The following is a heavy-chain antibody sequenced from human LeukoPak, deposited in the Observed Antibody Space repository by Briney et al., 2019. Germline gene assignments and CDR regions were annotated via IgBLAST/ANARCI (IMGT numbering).Heavy chain of an antibody. D-gene: IGHD2-8*02. V-gene: IGHV3-23*01. CDR3: ATYRQVLLPFES. CDR1: GFTFNTYS. CDR2: INDDTP. Sequence: PGGSLRLSCTTSGFTFNTYSMSWVRQSPGKGLEWVSAINDDTPYYADSVKGRFTVSRDNSKDTLYLQLNSLRAEDTAIYYCATYRQVLLPFESWGQGTLVTVSS. J-gene: IGHJ4*02.